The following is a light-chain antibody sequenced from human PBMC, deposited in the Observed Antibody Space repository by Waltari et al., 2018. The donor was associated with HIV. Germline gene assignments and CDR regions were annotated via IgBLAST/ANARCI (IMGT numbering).Light chain of an antibody. CDR3: AAWDDSLNGLWV. J-gene: IGLJ3*02. CDR1: SPNIGRNT. CDR2: GNN. V-gene: IGLV1-44*01. Sequence: QSVLTQPPPTSGTPGQRVTISRSRHSPNIGRNTVNWYQHLPGTAPKLLIYGNNQRPSGVPDRFSGSKSGTSASLAISGLQSEDEADYYCAAWDDSLNGLWVFGGGTKLTVL.